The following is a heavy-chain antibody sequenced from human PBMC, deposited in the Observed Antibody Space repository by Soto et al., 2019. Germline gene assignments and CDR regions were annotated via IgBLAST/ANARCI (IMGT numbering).Heavy chain of an antibody. Sequence: QVQLVQSGAEVKKPGSSVKVSCKASGGTFSSYAISWVRQAPGQGLEWMGGIIPIFGTANYAQKFQGRVTITANDSTSTAYMELSSLRSEDTAVYYCARDPLLSIAVADIDYYYYGMDVWGQGTTVTVSS. CDR2: IIPIFGTA. V-gene: IGHV1-69*01. CDR3: ARDPLLSIAVADIDYYYYGMDV. D-gene: IGHD6-19*01. CDR1: GGTFSSYA. J-gene: IGHJ6*02.